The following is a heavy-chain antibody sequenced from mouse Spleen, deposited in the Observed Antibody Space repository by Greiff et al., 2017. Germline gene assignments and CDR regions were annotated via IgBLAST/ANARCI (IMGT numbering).Heavy chain of an antibody. Sequence: EVQGVESGGGLVKPGGSLKLSCAASGFTFSSYTMSWVRQTPAKRLEWVATISSGGGNTYYPDSVKGRFTISRDNARNTLYLQMSSLRSEDTAMYYCAREVRRYFDYWGQGTTLTVSS. CDR3: AREVRRYFDY. D-gene: IGHD2-14*01. J-gene: IGHJ2*01. V-gene: IGHV5-9*04. CDR1: GFTFSSYT. CDR2: ISSGGGNT.